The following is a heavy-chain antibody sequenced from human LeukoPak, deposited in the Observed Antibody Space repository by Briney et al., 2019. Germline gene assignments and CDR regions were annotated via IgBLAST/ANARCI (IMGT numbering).Heavy chain of an antibody. J-gene: IGHJ4*02. CDR2: ISGSGGST. CDR3: AKVGDGYNRSY. Sequence: GRSLTLSCAASGFTFSSYAMSWVRQAPGKGLEWVSAISGSGGSTYYADSVKGRFTISRDNSKNTLYLQMNSLRAEDTAVYYCAKVGDGYNRSYWGQGTLVTVSS. V-gene: IGHV3-23*01. D-gene: IGHD5-24*01. CDR1: GFTFSSYA.